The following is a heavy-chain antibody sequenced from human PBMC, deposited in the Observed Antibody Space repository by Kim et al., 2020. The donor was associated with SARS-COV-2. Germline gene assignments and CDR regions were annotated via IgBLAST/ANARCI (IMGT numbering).Heavy chain of an antibody. CDR3: ARLGVTATRWFDP. Sequence: SETLSLTCTVSGGSISSRSYYWGWIRQPPGKGLDWIANIYYDGSTAYTPSLKSRFTISVDTSKNQFSLKVRSVTAEDTAVYYCARLGVTATRWFDPWGQGTLVTVSS. D-gene: IGHD2-21*02. J-gene: IGHJ5*02. CDR1: GGSISSRSYY. CDR2: IYYDGST. V-gene: IGHV4-39*01.